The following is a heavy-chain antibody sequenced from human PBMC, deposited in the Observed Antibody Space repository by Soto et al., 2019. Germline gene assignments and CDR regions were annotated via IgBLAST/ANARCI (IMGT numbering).Heavy chain of an antibody. V-gene: IGHV3-23*01. Sequence: PGGSLRLSCAASGFTFSSYAMIWVRQAPGKGLEWVSAISGSGGSTYYADSVKGRFTISRDNSKNTLYLQMNSLRAEDTAVYYCAKDPDEYYYDSSGYLYYFDYWGQGTLVTVSS. J-gene: IGHJ4*02. D-gene: IGHD3-22*01. CDR2: ISGSGGST. CDR3: AKDPDEYYYDSSGYLYYFDY. CDR1: GFTFSSYA.